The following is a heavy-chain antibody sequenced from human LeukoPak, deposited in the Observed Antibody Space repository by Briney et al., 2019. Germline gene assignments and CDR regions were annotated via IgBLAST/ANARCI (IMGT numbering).Heavy chain of an antibody. CDR2: IYYSGST. J-gene: IGHJ4*02. V-gene: IGHV4-61*01. CDR3: ARESVVDTAVDY. CDR1: GGSVSSGSYY. Sequence: SETLSLTCTVSGGSVSSGSYYWSWIRQPPGKGLEWIGYIYYSGSTNYNPSLKSRVTISVDTSKNQFSLKLSSVTAADTAVYYCARESVVDTAVDYWGQGTLVTVSS. D-gene: IGHD5-18*01.